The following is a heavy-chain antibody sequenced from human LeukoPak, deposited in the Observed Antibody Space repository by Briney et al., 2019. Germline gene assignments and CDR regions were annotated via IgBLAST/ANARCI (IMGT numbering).Heavy chain of an antibody. V-gene: IGHV1-8*03. J-gene: IGHJ4*02. D-gene: IGHD6-6*01. CDR1: GYTFTSYD. CDR3: ARSEYSSSSFDY. Sequence: ASVKVSCKASGYTFTSYDINWVRRATGQGLEWMGWMNPNSGNTGYAQKFQGRVTITRNTSISTAYMELSSLRSEDTAVYYCARSEYSSSSFDYWGQGTLVTVSS. CDR2: MNPNSGNT.